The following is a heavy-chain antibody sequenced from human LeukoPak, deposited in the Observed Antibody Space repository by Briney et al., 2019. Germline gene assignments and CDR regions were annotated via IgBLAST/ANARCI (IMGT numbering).Heavy chain of an antibody. CDR1: GFTFSSYA. CDR2: ISGSGGST. V-gene: IGHV3-23*01. J-gene: IGHJ3*02. Sequence: SGGSLRLSCAASGFTFSSYAMSWVRQAPGKGLEWVPAISGSGGSTYYADSVKGRFTISRDNSKNTLYLQMNSLRAEDTAVYYCAKDHPTPGGYSGYDEPGSSDAFDIWGQGTMVTVSS. D-gene: IGHD5-12*01. CDR3: AKDHPTPGGYSGYDEPGSSDAFDI.